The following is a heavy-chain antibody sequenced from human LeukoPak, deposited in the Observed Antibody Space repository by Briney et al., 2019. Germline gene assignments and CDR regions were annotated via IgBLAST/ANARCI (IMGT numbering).Heavy chain of an antibody. CDR3: AKGTGEGYTYGRYFFDY. V-gene: IGHV1-2*02. CDR1: GYTFTSYY. D-gene: IGHD5-18*01. J-gene: IGHJ4*02. CDR2: INPNSGGT. Sequence: ASVKVSCKASGYTFTSYYIHWVRQAPGQGLEWMGWINPNSGGTNYAQKFQGRVTMTRDTSISTAYMELSRLRFDDTAVYYCAKGTGEGYTYGRYFFDYWGQGTLVTVSS.